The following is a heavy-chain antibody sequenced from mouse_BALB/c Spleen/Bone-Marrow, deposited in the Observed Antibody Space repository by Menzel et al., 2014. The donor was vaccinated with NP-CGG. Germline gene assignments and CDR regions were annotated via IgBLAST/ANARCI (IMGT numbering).Heavy chain of an antibody. D-gene: IGHD2-14*01. Sequence: EVKLQESGAELVKPGASVKLSCTASGFNIKDIYMHWVKQRPEQGLEWIGRIDPANGNTKYDPKFQGKATITADTSSNTAYLQLSSLTSEDTAVYYCANYRYGWYFDVWGAGTTVTVSS. CDR3: ANYRYGWYFDV. CDR2: IDPANGNT. V-gene: IGHV14-3*02. CDR1: GFNIKDIY. J-gene: IGHJ1*01.